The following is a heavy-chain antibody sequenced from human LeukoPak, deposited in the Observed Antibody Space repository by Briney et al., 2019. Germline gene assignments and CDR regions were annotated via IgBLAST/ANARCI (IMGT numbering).Heavy chain of an antibody. Sequence: PGGSLRLSCEASGFTFSSYWMSWVRQAPGKGLEWVANIKQDGSEKCYVDSVKGRFTISRDNAKNSLYLQMNSLRAEDTAVYYCARGVQLWLPYFDYWGQGTLVTVSS. CDR1: GFTFSSYW. D-gene: IGHD5-18*01. CDR3: ARGVQLWLPYFDY. V-gene: IGHV3-7*01. J-gene: IGHJ4*02. CDR2: IKQDGSEK.